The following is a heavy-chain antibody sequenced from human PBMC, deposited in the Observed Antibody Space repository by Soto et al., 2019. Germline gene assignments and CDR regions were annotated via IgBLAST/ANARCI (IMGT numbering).Heavy chain of an antibody. CDR3: ARDRQYYDILTGYYKGAFDI. Sequence: GASVKVSCKASGYTFTSYGVSWVRQAPGQGLEWMGWISAYNGNTNYAQKLQGRVTMTTDTSTSTAYMELRSLRSDDTAVYYCARDRQYYDILTGYYKGAFDIWGQGTMVTVSS. CDR1: GYTFTSYG. J-gene: IGHJ3*02. D-gene: IGHD3-9*01. CDR2: ISAYNGNT. V-gene: IGHV1-18*01.